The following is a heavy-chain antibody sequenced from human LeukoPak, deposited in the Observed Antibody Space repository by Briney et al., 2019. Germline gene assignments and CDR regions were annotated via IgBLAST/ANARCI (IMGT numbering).Heavy chain of an antibody. V-gene: IGHV4-61*02. J-gene: IGHJ4*02. CDR1: GGSIRSGGYY. CDR2: IYTSGST. CDR3: ARDRLSGRYWRVIDY. D-gene: IGHD1-26*01. Sequence: PSQTLSLTCTVSGGSIRSGGYYWRWIRQPAGKGLEWIGRIYTSGSTNYNPSLKSRVTISVDTSKNQFFLKLSSVTAADTAVYYCARDRLSGRYWRVIDYWGQGTLVTVSS.